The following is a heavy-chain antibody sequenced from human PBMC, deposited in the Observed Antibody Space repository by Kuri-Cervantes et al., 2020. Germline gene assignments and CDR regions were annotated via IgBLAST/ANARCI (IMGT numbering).Heavy chain of an antibody. CDR3: ASLHDYGENDY. J-gene: IGHJ4*02. CDR1: GYTFTSYG. V-gene: IGHV1-18*01. CDR2: ISAYNGNT. Sequence: ASVKVSCKASGYTFTSYGISWVRQAPGQGLEWMGWISAYNGNTNYAQKLQGRVTMTTDTSTSTAYMELRSLRSEDTAVYYCASLHDYGENDYWGQGTLVTVSS. D-gene: IGHD4-17*01.